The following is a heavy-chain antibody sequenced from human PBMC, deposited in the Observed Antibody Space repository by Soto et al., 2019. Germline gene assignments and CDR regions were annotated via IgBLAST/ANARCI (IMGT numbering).Heavy chain of an antibody. Sequence: GGSLRLSCAASGFTFSSYAIPWVRQAPGKGLEWVAVISYDGSSKNYADSVRARFIISRDNSKNTVYLEMDSLRGEDTANYICTRDSTVGATDSGAYYYAMDVWGLGTTVTVSS. V-gene: IGHV3-30-3*01. CDR3: TRDSTVGATDSGAYYYAMDV. D-gene: IGHD1-26*01. J-gene: IGHJ6*01. CDR2: ISYDGSSK. CDR1: GFTFSSYA.